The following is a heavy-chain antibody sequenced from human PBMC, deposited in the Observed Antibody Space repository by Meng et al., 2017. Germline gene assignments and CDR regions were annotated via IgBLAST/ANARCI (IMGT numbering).Heavy chain of an antibody. CDR2: IRSKAYGGTT. D-gene: IGHD4-17*01. V-gene: IGHV3-49*04. Sequence: GESLKISCTASGFTFGDYAMSWVRQAPGKGLEWVGFIRSKAYGGTTEYAASVKGRFTISRDDSKSIAYLQMNSLKTEDTAVYYCTRDLDLGEYYYYYYGMDVWGQGTTVIVSS. J-gene: IGHJ6*02. CDR3: TRDLDLGEYYYYYYGMDV. CDR1: GFTFGDYA.